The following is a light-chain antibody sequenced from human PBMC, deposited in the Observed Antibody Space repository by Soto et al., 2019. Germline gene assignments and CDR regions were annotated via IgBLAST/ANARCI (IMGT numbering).Light chain of an antibody. CDR2: DVT. V-gene: IGLV2-11*01. CDR1: NSDVGAYDY. Sequence: QSALTQPRSVSGSPGQSVILSCTGTNSDVGAYDYVSWYQQHPGKAPKLIIYDVTKRPSGVPDRFSASKSGNTASLTISGLQAEYEADYYCGSYAGSNTGVFGGGTKVTVL. J-gene: IGLJ3*02. CDR3: GSYAGSNTGV.